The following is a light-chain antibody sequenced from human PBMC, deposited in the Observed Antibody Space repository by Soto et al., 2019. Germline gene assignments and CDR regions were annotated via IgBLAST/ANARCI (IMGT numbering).Light chain of an antibody. CDR2: DAS. Sequence: EIVLTQSPATLSLSPRERATLTCRASQSVSSYLAWYQQKPGQAPRRLIYDASNRATVIPARFSGSGSGTDFTLTISSLEPEDLAVYSCQLRSNWPPYTFGRGNKRELK. CDR1: QSVSSY. J-gene: IGKJ2*01. V-gene: IGKV3-11*01. CDR3: QLRSNWPPYT.